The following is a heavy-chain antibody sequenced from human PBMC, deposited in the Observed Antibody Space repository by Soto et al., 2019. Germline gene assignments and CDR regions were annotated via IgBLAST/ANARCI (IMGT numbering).Heavy chain of an antibody. Sequence: QITLKESGPPLVKPTQTLTLTCTFSGFSLSTTRVAVGWIRQPPGKALEWLALIYWDDDKRYSPFLKSRLTITEDTTKNQVGLTMTHLDSVDTATYYCAHSVVAGLGYYFASGGQGTLVTVSS. CDR3: AHSVVAGLGYYFAS. V-gene: IGHV2-5*02. D-gene: IGHD6-19*01. J-gene: IGHJ4*02. CDR1: GFSLSTTRVA. CDR2: IYWDDDK.